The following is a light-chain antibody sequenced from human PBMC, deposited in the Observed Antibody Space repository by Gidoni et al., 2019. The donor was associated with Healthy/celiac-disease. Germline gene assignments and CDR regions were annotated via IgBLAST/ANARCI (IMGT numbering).Light chain of an antibody. Sequence: QSVLTQPPSVSGAPGQRVTLSCTGSSSNIGAGYDVHWYQQLPGTAPKLLIYGNSHRPSGVPYRFSGSKSGTSASLAITGLQAEDEADYYCQSYDSSLSGWVFGGGTKLTVL. CDR1: SSNIGAGYD. CDR3: QSYDSSLSGWV. V-gene: IGLV1-40*01. CDR2: GNS. J-gene: IGLJ3*02.